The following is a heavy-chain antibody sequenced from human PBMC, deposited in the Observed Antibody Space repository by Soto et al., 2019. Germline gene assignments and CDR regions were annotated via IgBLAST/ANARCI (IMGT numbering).Heavy chain of an antibody. CDR1: GGTFSSYA. Sequence: SVKVSCTASGGTFSSYAISWVRPAPGQGLEWMGGIIPIFGTANYAQKFQGRVTITADESTSTAYMDLSSLRSEDTAVYYCARLSTAIYAYFDYGGQGTLVTVSS. CDR2: IIPIFGTA. V-gene: IGHV1-69*13. J-gene: IGHJ4*02. D-gene: IGHD5-18*01. CDR3: ARLSTAIYAYFDY.